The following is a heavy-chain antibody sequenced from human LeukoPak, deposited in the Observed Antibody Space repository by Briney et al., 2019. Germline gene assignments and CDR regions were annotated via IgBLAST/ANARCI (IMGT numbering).Heavy chain of an antibody. D-gene: IGHD2-21*01. CDR1: GITFRNYG. V-gene: IGHV3-30*12. J-gene: IGHJ4*02. CDR3: AKDLGYCGGDCYGY. CDR2: ISYDGSNK. Sequence: GGSLRLSCAASGITFRNYGMHWVRQAPGKGLEWVAVISYDGSNKYYADSVKGRFTISRDNSKNTLYLRMNSLRAEDTAVYYCAKDLGYCGGDCYGYWGQGTLVTVSS.